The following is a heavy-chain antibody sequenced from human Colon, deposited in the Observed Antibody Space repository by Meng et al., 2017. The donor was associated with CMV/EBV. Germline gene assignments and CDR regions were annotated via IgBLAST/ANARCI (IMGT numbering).Heavy chain of an antibody. CDR1: GGSISTYS. D-gene: IGHD4-17*01. J-gene: IGHJ2*01. Sequence: GRLQGAGPGLGRPSETLSLPCTVSGGSISTYSWNWIRQSAGKGLEWIGRICGSGTTQYNPSLKSRVTISIDMSANQFSLDLSSVTAADTAVYYCARDMSGFQLGDYEGGYWSFDLWGRGTLVTVSS. V-gene: IGHV4-4*07. CDR2: ICGSGTT. CDR3: ARDMSGFQLGDYEGGYWSFDL.